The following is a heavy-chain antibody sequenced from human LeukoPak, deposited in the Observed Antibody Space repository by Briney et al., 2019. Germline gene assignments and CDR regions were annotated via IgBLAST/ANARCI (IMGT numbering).Heavy chain of an antibody. CDR3: AKDLYRDTSSSDY. J-gene: IGHJ4*02. V-gene: IGHV3-23*01. CDR2: ISGSGDDT. CDR1: GFTFSSYV. Sequence: GGSLRLSCSASGFTFSSYVMTWVRQAPGQGLEWVSAISGSGDDTYYADSVKGRFTISRDNSKNTLYLQMNSLRAEDTAVYYCAKDLYRDTSSSDYWGQGTLVTVSS. D-gene: IGHD6-13*01.